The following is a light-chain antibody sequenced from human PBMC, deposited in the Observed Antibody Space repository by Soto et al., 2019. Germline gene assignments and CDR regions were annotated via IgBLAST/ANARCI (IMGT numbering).Light chain of an antibody. CDR3: SSYAGSNNLV. V-gene: IGLV2-8*01. Sequence: QSALTQPPSASGSLGQSVTISCTGTSSVVGGYNYVSWYQQHPGKAPKLLIYDVSQRPSGVPDRFSGSKSGNTASLTVSGLQAEDETDYYCSSYAGSNNLVFGTGT. CDR2: DVS. CDR1: SSVVGGYNY. J-gene: IGLJ1*01.